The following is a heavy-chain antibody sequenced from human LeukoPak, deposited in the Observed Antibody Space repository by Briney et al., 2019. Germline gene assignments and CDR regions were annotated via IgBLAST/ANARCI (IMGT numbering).Heavy chain of an antibody. D-gene: IGHD2-8*01. CDR1: GYTFTSYD. CDR2: MNPNSGNT. V-gene: IGHV1-8*01. J-gene: IGHJ4*02. Sequence: ASVKVSCKASGYTFTSYDINWVRQATGQGLEWMGWMNPNSGNTGYAQKFQGRVTMTRNTSISTAYMELSSLRSEDTAVYYCARTLRRGRYCTNGVYYSFDYWGQGTLVTVSS. CDR3: ARTLRRGRYCTNGVYYSFDY.